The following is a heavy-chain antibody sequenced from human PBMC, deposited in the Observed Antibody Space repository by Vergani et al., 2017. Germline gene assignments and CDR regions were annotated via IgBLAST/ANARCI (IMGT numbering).Heavy chain of an antibody. V-gene: IGHV1-69*01. J-gene: IGHJ3*02. CDR1: GGTFSSYA. Sequence: QVQLVQSGAEVKKPGSSMKVSCKASGGTFSSYAISWVRQAPGQGLEWMGGIIPILGTSNYAQKFQGRVTITADESTSTVYMELRSLRSEDTAVFYCARDQTAMVTSAFDIWGQGTMVTVSS. CDR2: IIPILGTS. D-gene: IGHD5-18*01. CDR3: ARDQTAMVTSAFDI.